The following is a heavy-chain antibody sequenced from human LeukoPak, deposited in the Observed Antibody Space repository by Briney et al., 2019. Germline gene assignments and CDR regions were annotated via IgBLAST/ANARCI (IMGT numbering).Heavy chain of an antibody. D-gene: IGHD6-13*01. CDR1: GGSISSSSYY. J-gene: IGHJ1*01. CDR3: ARQTLGSSSWYRTTEYFQH. CDR2: IYYSGST. Sequence: ASETLSLTCTVSGGSISSSSYYWGWIRQPPGKGLEWIGSIYYSGSTHYNPSLKSRVTISVDTSKNQFSLKLSSVTAADTAVYYCARQTLGSSSWYRTTEYFQHWGQGTLVTVSS. V-gene: IGHV4-39*01.